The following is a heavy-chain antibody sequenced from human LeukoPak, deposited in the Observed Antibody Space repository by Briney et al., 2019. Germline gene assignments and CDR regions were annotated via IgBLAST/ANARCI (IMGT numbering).Heavy chain of an antibody. CDR3: ARYSSSWNKYFQH. D-gene: IGHD6-13*01. CDR2: INHSGST. V-gene: IGHV4-34*01. Sequence: SETLSLTCAVCGGSFSGYYWGWIRQPPGKGLEWIGEINHSGSTNYNPSLKSRVTISVDTSKNQFSLKLSSVTAADTAVYYCARYSSSWNKYFQHWGQGTLVTVSS. J-gene: IGHJ1*01. CDR1: GGSFSGYY.